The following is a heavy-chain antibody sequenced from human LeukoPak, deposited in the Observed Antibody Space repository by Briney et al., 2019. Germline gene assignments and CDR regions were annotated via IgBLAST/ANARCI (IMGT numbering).Heavy chain of an antibody. D-gene: IGHD3-10*01. CDR2: IIPIFGTA. J-gene: IGHJ5*02. Sequence: GASVKVSCKASGGTFSSYAISWVRQAPGQGLEWMGGIIPIFGTANYVQKFQGRVTITADESTSTAYMELSSLRSEDTAVYYCARDSDYGSGSYYNNWFDPWGQGTLVAVSS. CDR3: ARDSDYGSGSYYNNWFDP. CDR1: GGTFSSYA. V-gene: IGHV1-69*13.